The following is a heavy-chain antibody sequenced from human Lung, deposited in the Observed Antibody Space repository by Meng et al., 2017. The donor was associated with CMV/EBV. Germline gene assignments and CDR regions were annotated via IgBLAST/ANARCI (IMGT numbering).Heavy chain of an antibody. CDR1: GFTFRSYN. CDR3: AGYTSSSYGMGV. V-gene: IGHV3-48*04. D-gene: IGHD3-16*02. CDR2: ISFSSSII. J-gene: IGHJ6*02. Sequence: GESLKISCEASGFTFRSYNMNWVRQAPGKGLEWVSYISFSSSIIHYADSVKGRFTISRDNARDSLYLQMNSLRAEDTAVYFCAGYTSSSYGMGVWGQGTTVPVSS.